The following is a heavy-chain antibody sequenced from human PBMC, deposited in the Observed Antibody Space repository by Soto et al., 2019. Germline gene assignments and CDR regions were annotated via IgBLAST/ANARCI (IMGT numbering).Heavy chain of an antibody. CDR2: ISYDGRVT. Sequence: QVRLVESGGGVVQPGRSLRLSCAVSGLIFNVYSMHWVRQSPGKGLEWVAVISYDGRVTHYADSVKGRFTISRDNSEKTDNLEMNALRVEDWAVYSWAGLKGSNYGWAAGGKGTT. D-gene: IGHD4-17*01. CDR3: AGLKGSNYGWAA. J-gene: IGHJ6*03. V-gene: IGHV3-30*03. CDR1: GLIFNVYS.